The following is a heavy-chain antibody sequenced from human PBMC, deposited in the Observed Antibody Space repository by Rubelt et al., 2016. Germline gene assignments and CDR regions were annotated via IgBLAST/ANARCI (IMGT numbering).Heavy chain of an antibody. CDR1: GYTFTSYY. V-gene: IGHV1-46*03. Sequence: QVQLVQSGAEVKKPGASVKVSCKASGYTFTSYYMHWVRQAPGQGLALLGIINPSGGSKSYARKFQGRVTMTRDTSNSAVYMELSSLRSEDTAVYYCARNNIRRGNDAFDIWGQGTMVTVSS. D-gene: IGHD1/OR15-1a*01. J-gene: IGHJ3*02. CDR3: ARNNIRRGNDAFDI. CDR2: INPSGGSK.